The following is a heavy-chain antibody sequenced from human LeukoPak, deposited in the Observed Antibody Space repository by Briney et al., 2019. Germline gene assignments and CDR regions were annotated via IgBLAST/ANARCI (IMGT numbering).Heavy chain of an antibody. D-gene: IGHD5-12*01. J-gene: IGHJ4*02. CDR1: GFTFSSYA. CDR2: ISGGGGVT. CDR3: AKDPRVATIEIFDY. Sequence: GGSLRLSCAASGFTFSSYAMSWVRQAPGEGLEWVSSISGGGGVTYYADSVKGRFTISRDNSKNTVYLQMNSLRAEDTAVYYCAKDPRVATIEIFDYWGQGTLVTVSS. V-gene: IGHV3-23*01.